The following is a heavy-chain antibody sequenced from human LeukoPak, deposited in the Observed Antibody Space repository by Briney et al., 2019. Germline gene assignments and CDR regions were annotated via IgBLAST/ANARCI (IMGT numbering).Heavy chain of an antibody. CDR2: INWNGGST. Sequence: GGSLRHSCAASGFTFDDYGMSWVRHAPGKGLEWVSGINWNGGSTGYADSVKGRFTISRDNAKNSLYLQMNSLRAEDTALYYCAKMYSSSWYGDAFDIWGQGTMVTVSS. V-gene: IGHV3-20*04. CDR3: AKMYSSSWYGDAFDI. CDR1: GFTFDDYG. J-gene: IGHJ3*02. D-gene: IGHD6-13*01.